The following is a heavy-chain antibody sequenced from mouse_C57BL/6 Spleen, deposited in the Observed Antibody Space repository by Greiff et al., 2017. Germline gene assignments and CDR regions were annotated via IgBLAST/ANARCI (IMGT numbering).Heavy chain of an antibody. V-gene: IGHV2-9-1*01. CDR2: IWTGGGT. Sequence: VKLMESGPGLVAPSQSLSITCTVSGFSLTSYAISWVRQPPGKGLEWLGVIWTGGGTNYNSALKSRLSISKDNSKSQVFLKMNSLQTDDTARYYCARNYLITTDWYFDVWGTGTTVTVSS. D-gene: IGHD1-1*01. J-gene: IGHJ1*03. CDR3: ARNYLITTDWYFDV. CDR1: GFSLTSYA.